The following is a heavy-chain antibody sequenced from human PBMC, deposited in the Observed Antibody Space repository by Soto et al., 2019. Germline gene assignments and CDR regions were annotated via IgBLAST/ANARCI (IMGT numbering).Heavy chain of an antibody. D-gene: IGHD2-21*01. J-gene: IGHJ5*01. CDR3: GRVVDCATRQTDPDS. Sequence: QVHLQESGPGLVKPSETLSLTCTVSGVSIHNSHSFWAWIRQPPGKGLQFIASVYHNGGAHYNSSLKSRVPISVDTANNQGAVRMRSLTAADTDCYYCGRVVDCATRQTDPDSWGQGILVTVSS. CDR2: VYHNGGA. V-gene: IGHV4-39*01. CDR1: GVSIHNSHSF.